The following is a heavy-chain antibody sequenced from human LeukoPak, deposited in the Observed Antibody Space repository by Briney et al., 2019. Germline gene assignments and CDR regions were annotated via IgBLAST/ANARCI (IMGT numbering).Heavy chain of an antibody. Sequence: GGSLRLSCAASGFTFSSYAMHWVRQAPGKGLEGVAVISYDGSNKYYADSVKGRFTISRDNSKNTLYLQMNSLRAEDTAVYYCARGLEMATMSRYWGQGTLVTVSS. V-gene: IGHV3-30-3*01. CDR3: ARGLEMATMSRY. D-gene: IGHD5-24*01. CDR1: GFTFSSYA. CDR2: ISYDGSNK. J-gene: IGHJ4*02.